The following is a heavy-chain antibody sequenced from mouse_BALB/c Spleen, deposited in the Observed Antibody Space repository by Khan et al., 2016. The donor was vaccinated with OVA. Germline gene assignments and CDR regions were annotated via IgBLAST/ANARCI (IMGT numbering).Heavy chain of an antibody. D-gene: IGHD3-3*01. J-gene: IGHJ4*01. CDR1: GYTFTENT. V-gene: IGHV1-18*01. CDR2: INPKNGVT. CDR3: ARVAGRY. Sequence: EVQLQQSGPELVKPGASVKISCKTSGYTFTENTLHWVKQSHGKSLEWIGVINPKNGVTSYNQKFKGKVTLTVDKSSSTAYMEFRSLSAADSAVSVYARVAGRYWGQGTSVTVSS.